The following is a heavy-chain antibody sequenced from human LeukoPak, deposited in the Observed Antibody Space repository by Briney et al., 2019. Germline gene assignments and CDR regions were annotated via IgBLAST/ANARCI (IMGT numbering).Heavy chain of an antibody. CDR2: INPSGGST. Sequence: GASVKVSCKASGYTFTSYYMRWVRQAPGQGLEWMGIINPSGGSTSYAQKFQGRVTMTRDTSTSTVYMELSSLRSEDTAVYYCARGEDYYDSSGYSYYFDYWGQGTLVTVSS. CDR3: ARGEDYYDSSGYSYYFDY. D-gene: IGHD3-22*01. CDR1: GYTFTSYY. V-gene: IGHV1-46*01. J-gene: IGHJ4*02.